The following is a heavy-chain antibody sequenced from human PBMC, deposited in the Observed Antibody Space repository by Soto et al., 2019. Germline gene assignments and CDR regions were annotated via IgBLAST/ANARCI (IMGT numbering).Heavy chain of an antibody. V-gene: IGHV3-7*03. Sequence: GGSLRLSCAASGFTFSSYWMSWVRQAPGKGLEWVANIKQDGSEKYYVDSVKGRFTISRDNAKNSLYLQMNSLRAEDTAVYYCARPQGGITGTPYYYYGMDVWGQGTTVTVSS. D-gene: IGHD1-20*01. J-gene: IGHJ6*02. CDR3: ARPQGGITGTPYYYYGMDV. CDR1: GFTFSSYW. CDR2: IKQDGSEK.